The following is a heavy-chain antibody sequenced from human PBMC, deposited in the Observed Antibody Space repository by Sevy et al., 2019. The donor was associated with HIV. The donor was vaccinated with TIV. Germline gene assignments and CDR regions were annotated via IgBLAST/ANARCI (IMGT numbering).Heavy chain of an antibody. CDR3: AREGAYGSDKLDY. CDR2: ISSSSSYI. J-gene: IGHJ4*02. Sequence: GGSLRLSCAASGFTFSSYSMNWVRQAPGTGLEWVSSISSSSSYIYYADSVKGRFTISRDNAKNSLYLQMNSLRAEDTAVYYCAREGAYGSDKLDYWGQRTLVTVSS. D-gene: IGHD3-10*01. V-gene: IGHV3-21*01. CDR1: GFTFSSYS.